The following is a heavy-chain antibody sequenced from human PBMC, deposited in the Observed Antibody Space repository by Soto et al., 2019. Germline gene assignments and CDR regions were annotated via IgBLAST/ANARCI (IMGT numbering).Heavy chain of an antibody. CDR1: FYTFTSYG. J-gene: IGHJ1*01. CDR2: ISAYNGNT. CDR3: ARTAYYHDSSGYFLGRYFQH. V-gene: IGHV1-18*01. D-gene: IGHD3-22*01. Sequence: GXSVKVACNASFYTFTSYGISWVRQAPGQGLEWMGWISAYNGNTNYAQKLQGRVTMTTDTSTSTAYMELRSLRSDDTAVYYCARTAYYHDSSGYFLGRYFQHWGQGTLVTVYS.